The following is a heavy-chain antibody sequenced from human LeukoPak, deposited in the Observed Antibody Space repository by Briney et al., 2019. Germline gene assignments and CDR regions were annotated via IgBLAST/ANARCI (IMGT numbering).Heavy chain of an antibody. V-gene: IGHV3-64*01. Sequence: GRSLRLSCTASGFTFSSYAMHWVRQAPGKGLEYVSAISSNGGSTYYANSVKGRFTISRDNSKNTLYLQMGSLRAEDMAVYYCARDGQDTAIDYWGQGTLVTVSS. CDR2: ISSNGGST. D-gene: IGHD5-18*01. CDR3: ARDGQDTAIDY. CDR1: GFTFSSYA. J-gene: IGHJ4*02.